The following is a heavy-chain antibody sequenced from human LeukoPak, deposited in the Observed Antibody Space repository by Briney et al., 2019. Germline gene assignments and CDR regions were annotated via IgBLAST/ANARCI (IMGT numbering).Heavy chain of an antibody. D-gene: IGHD6-13*01. CDR3: ARDSRISAAGRGLYYFDY. J-gene: IGHJ4*02. CDR1: GGSFSGYY. CDR2: INHSGST. Sequence: PSETLSLTCAVYGGSFSGYYWSWIRQPPGKGLEWIGEINHSGSTNYNPSLKSRVTISVDTSKNQFSLKLSSVTAADTAVYCARDSRISAAGRGLYYFDYWGQGTLVTVSS. V-gene: IGHV4-34*01.